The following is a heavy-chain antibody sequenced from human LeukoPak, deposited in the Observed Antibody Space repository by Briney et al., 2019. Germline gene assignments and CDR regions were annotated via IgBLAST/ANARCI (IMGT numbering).Heavy chain of an antibody. CDR1: GVSIDSTYYY. J-gene: IGHJ4*02. D-gene: IGHD5-12*01. V-gene: IGHV4-61*05. CDR3: ARLGGSGYDFYLNY. CDR2: IYYSGST. Sequence: SETLSLTCTVSGVSIDSTYYYWSWIRQPPGKGLEWIGYIYYSGSTNYNPSLKSRVTISVDTSKNQFSLKLSSVTAADTAVYYCARLGGSGYDFYLNYWGQGTLVTVSS.